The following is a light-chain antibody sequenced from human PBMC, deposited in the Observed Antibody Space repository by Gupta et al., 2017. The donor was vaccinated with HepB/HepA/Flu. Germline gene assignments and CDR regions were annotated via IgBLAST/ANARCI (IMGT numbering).Light chain of an antibody. CDR2: WAS. CDR1: QSVLYSSNNKNY. V-gene: IGKV4-1*01. J-gene: IGKJ1*01. CDR3: QQFYSTPPT. Sequence: DIVMTQAPDSLAVPLGERATINCKSSQSVLYSSNNKNYLTWYQQKPGQPPKLLIYWASTRESGVPDRFSGSGSGTDFTLTIISLQAEDVAIYYCQQFYSTPPTFGQGTKVEIK.